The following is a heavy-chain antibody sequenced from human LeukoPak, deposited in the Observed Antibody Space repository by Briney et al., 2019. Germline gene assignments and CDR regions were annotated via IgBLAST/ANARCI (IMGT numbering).Heavy chain of an antibody. CDR2: ISSSGSTI. J-gene: IGHJ4*02. D-gene: IGHD5-18*01. CDR1: GFTFSDYY. V-gene: IGHV3-11*01. CDR3: ARGAVDTAMVPDY. Sequence: MAGGSLRLSCAASGFTFSDYYMSWIRQAPGKGLEWVSYISSSGSTIYYADSVKGRFTISRDNAKNSLYLQMDSLRAEDTAVYYCARGAVDTAMVPDYWGQGTLVTVSS.